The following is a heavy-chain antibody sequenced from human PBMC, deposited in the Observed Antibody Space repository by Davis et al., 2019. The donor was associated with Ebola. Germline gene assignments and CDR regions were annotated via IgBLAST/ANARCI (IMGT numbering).Heavy chain of an antibody. V-gene: IGHV3-48*02. J-gene: IGHJ4*02. Sequence: GESLKISCAASGFTFSSYSMNWVRQAPGKGLEWVSYISSDSSTIYYAESVRGRFTVSRDNAKNSLYLQMNSLRDEDTAVYYCARYGGSCTSDSCAYWGQGTLVTVSS. D-gene: IGHD2-2*01. CDR2: ISSDSSTI. CDR3: ARYGGSCTSDSCAY. CDR1: GFTFSSYS.